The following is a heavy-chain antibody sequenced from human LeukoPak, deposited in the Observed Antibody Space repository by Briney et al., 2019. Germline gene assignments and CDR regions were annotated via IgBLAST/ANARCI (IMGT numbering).Heavy chain of an antibody. CDR1: GYTFTSYG. CDR2: INAGNGNT. Sequence: ASVKVSCKASGYTFTSYGISWVRQAPGQRLEWMGWINAGNGNTKYSQKFQGRVTISRDTSASTAYMELSSLRSEDTALYFCARGFYDSSAYYPYDYWGQGILVTVSS. D-gene: IGHD3-22*01. J-gene: IGHJ4*02. V-gene: IGHV1-3*01. CDR3: ARGFYDSSAYYPYDY.